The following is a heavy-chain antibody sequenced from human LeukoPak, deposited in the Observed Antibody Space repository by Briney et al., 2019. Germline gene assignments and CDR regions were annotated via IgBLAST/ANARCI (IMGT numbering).Heavy chain of an antibody. J-gene: IGHJ4*02. CDR1: GFTFDDYA. D-gene: IGHD5-12*01. CDR3: AKAGSGYDRMAFDY. Sequence: PGGSLRLSCAASGFTFDDYAMHWVRQAPGKGLEWVSGISWNSGSIGYADSVKGRFTISRDNAKNSLYLQMNSLRAEDMALYYCAKAGSGYDRMAFDYWGQGTLVTVSS. V-gene: IGHV3-9*03. CDR2: ISWNSGSI.